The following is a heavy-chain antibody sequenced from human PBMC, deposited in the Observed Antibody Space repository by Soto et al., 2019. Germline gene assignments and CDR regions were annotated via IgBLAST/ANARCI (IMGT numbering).Heavy chain of an antibody. D-gene: IGHD4-17*01. CDR1: GASLRSSHW. J-gene: IGHJ6*02. V-gene: IGHV4-4*02. CDR3: ASHDYAHYGIDV. CDR2: LSHRRST. Sequence: SETLSLTYAVSGASLRSSHWWSWARQPAWEGLVCRGELSHRRSTHYTPSLQSRVTISVDKSKNQFSLKLSSVTAADTAVYYCASHDYAHYGIDVWGQGTTVTVS.